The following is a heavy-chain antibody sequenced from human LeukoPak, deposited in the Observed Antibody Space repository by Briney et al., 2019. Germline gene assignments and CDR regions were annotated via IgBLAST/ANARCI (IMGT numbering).Heavy chain of an antibody. CDR2: IYSGGST. D-gene: IGHD4-23*01. V-gene: IGHV3-53*01. CDR3: ARRTVANWFDP. Sequence: GGSLRLSCAASGFTVSSNYMSWVRQAPGKGLEWVSVIYSGGSTYYADSVKGRFTISRDNSKNTLYLQMNSLRAEDTAVYYCARRTVANWFDPRGQGTLVTVSS. J-gene: IGHJ5*02. CDR1: GFTVSSNY.